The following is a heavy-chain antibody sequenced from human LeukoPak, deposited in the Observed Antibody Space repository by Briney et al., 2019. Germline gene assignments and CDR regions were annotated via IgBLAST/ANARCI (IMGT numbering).Heavy chain of an antibody. CDR3: ARGYDSSGYYYGFQH. Sequence: PGRSLRLSCAASGFTFDDYAMHWVRQAPGKGLEWVSGISWNSGSIGYADSVKGRFTISRDNSKNTLYPQMNSLRAEDTAVYYCARGYDSSGYYYGFQHWGQGTLVTVSS. D-gene: IGHD3-22*01. CDR2: ISWNSGSI. V-gene: IGHV3-9*01. CDR1: GFTFDDYA. J-gene: IGHJ1*01.